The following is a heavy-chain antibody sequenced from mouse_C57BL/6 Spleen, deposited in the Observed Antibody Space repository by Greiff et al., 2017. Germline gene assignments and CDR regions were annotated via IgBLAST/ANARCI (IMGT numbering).Heavy chain of an antibody. CDR1: GFTFSSYG. CDR2: ISSGGSYT. D-gene: IGHD2-14*01. Sequence: EVKLMESGGDLVKPGGSLKLSCAASGFTFSSYGMSWVRQTPDKRLEWVATISSGGSYTYYPDSVKGRFTISRDNAKNTLYLQMSSLKSEDIAMYYCARHEGIYAMDYWGQGTSVTVSS. CDR3: ARHEGIYAMDY. J-gene: IGHJ4*01. V-gene: IGHV5-6*01.